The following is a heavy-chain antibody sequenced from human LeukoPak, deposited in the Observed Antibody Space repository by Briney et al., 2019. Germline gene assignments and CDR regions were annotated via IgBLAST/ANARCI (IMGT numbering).Heavy chain of an antibody. D-gene: IGHD4/OR15-4a*01. CDR3: VRVGVLTTVFDY. V-gene: IGHV7-4-1*02. CDR2: INTRTANP. CDR1: GDTFSSYG. J-gene: IGHJ4*02. Sequence: ASVKVSCKTSGDTFSSYGISWVRQAPGQGLEWMGWINTRTANPTYAQGFVGRFVFSVDTSVNTAYLQISSLKAEDTAVYYCVRVGVLTTVFDYWGQGTLVAVSS.